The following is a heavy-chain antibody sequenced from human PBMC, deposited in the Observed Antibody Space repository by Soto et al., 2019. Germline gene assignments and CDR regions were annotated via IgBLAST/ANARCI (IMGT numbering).Heavy chain of an antibody. V-gene: IGHV1-69*05. CDR1: GGTFSSYA. CDR2: IIPIFGTA. CDR3: ARDLSYYYILPGYYNP. D-gene: IGHD3-9*01. J-gene: IGHJ5*02. Sequence: QVQLVQSGAEVKKPGSSVKVSCKASGGTFSSYAISWVRQAPGQGLEWMGGIIPIFGTANYAQKVQGRVTITXXDXTXXAYMELRSLRSEDTAVYYCARDLSYYYILPGYYNPWGQGTLVTVSS.